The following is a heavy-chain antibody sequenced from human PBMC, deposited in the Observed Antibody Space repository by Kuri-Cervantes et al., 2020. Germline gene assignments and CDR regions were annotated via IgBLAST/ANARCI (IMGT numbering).Heavy chain of an antibody. Sequence: KISCKASGGTFSSYAISWVRQAPGQGLEWMGGIIPIFGTANYAQKFQGRVTITADESTSTAYMELSSLRSEDTAVYYCARGVAGAGTMWLVYWGQGTLVTVSS. D-gene: IGHD6-19*01. CDR2: IIPIFGTA. CDR1: GGTFSSYA. CDR3: ARGVAGAGTMWLVY. J-gene: IGHJ4*02. V-gene: IGHV1-69*01.